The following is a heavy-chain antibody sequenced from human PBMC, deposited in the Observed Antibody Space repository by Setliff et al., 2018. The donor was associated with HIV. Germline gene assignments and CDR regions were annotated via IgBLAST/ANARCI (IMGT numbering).Heavy chain of an antibody. D-gene: IGHD2-15*01. CDR2: IYPTGKT. CDR1: GGSVSTSSYS. CDR3: GRVAGYCAPSRCYGYNAFDI. Sequence: SETLSLTCTVSGGSVSTSSYSWGWIRQPPEKGLEWIGTIYPTGKTYYNSSLNSRVTIAVDTSKDQFSLNLSTVTAADTAVYYCGRVAGYCAPSRCYGYNAFDIWGPGTMVTVSS. V-gene: IGHV4-39*01. J-gene: IGHJ3*02.